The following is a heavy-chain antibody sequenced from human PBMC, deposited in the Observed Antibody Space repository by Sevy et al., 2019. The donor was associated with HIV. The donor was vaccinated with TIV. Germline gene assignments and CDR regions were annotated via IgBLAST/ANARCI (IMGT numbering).Heavy chain of an antibody. D-gene: IGHD3-10*01. CDR3: ARIPSLYGSAY. V-gene: IGHV3-48*03. CDR2: ISPGGNNI. Sequence: GGSLRLSCAASGFPLSSYEMHWVRQAPGKGLEWVSKISPGGNNIKYADSVQGRLTISRDNDKNSLYLEMNSLRAEDTAVYYCARIPSLYGSAYWGQGTLVTVSS. J-gene: IGHJ4*02. CDR1: GFPLSSYE.